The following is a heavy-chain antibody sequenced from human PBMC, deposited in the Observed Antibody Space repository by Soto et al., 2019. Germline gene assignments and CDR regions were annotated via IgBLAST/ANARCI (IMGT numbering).Heavy chain of an antibody. CDR2: ISVGGNDA. D-gene: IGHD3-3*02. V-gene: IGHV3-23*01. CDR3: ARSLFLASTVHEPSDY. J-gene: IGHJ4*02. CDR1: RFTVSIYA. Sequence: PGGSLRLSCAASRFTVSIYAMSLVRQSPGKGLEWVSSISVGGNDAYYADSVKGRFTISRDNSQNTLYLQMSSLRADDTAVYYCARSLFLASTVHEPSDYWDQGARVTFSS.